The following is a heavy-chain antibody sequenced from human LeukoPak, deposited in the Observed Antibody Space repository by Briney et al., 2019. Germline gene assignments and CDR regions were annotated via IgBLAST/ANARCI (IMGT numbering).Heavy chain of an antibody. CDR1: GGSISSYY. CDR3: ARVVRSYYYMDV. CDR2: IYYSGST. Sequence: PSETLSLTCTVSGGSISSYYWSWIRQPPGKGLEWIGYIYYSGSTNYNPSLKSRVTISVDTSKNQFSLKLSSVTAADTAVYYCARVVRSYYYMDVWGKGTTVTVSS. D-gene: IGHD3-10*01. J-gene: IGHJ6*03. V-gene: IGHV4-59*01.